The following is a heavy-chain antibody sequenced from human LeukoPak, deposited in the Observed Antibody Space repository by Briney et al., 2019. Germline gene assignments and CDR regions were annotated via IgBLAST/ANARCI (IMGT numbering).Heavy chain of an antibody. Sequence: ASVKVSCKASGYTFTSYDINWVRQATGQGLEWMGWMNPNSGNTGYAQKFQGRVTMTTDTSTSTAYMELRSLRSDDTAVYYCARDQNGEWFDPWGQGTLVTVSS. CDR3: ARDQNGEWFDP. D-gene: IGHD2-8*01. J-gene: IGHJ5*02. CDR1: GYTFTSYD. V-gene: IGHV1-8*01. CDR2: MNPNSGNT.